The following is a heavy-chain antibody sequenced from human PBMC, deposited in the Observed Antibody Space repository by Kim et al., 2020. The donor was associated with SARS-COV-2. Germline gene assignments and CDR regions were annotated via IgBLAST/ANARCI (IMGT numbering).Heavy chain of an antibody. V-gene: IGHV4-39*01. Sequence: SETLSLSCTVSGGSISSSHYYWGWIRQSPGKGLEWIGTVYYSGSAYYNPSLKSRATISVDTSKNQFSLKLTSVTAADTAVYYCARCLAVVNPTWYFDL. D-gene: IGHD2-21*01. CDR3: ARCLAVVNPTWYFDL. CDR1: GGSISSSHYY. J-gene: IGHJ2*01. CDR2: VYYSGSA.